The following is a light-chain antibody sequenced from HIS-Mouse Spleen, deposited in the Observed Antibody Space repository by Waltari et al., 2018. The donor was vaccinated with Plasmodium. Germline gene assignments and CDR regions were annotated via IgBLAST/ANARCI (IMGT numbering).Light chain of an antibody. CDR3: QSADSSGTYRV. V-gene: IGLV3-25*03. CDR1: ALPKQY. CDR2: KDS. Sequence: SYELPQPPSVSVSPGQTARTTCSGDALPKQYAYWYQQKPGQAPVLVRYKDSERPSGIPERFSGSSSGTTVTLTISGVQAEDEADYYCQSADSSGTYRVFGGGTKLTVL. J-gene: IGLJ2*01.